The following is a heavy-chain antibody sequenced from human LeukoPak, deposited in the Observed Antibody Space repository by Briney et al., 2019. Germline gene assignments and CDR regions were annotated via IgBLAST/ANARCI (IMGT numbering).Heavy chain of an antibody. CDR1: GFTFSSYG. D-gene: IGHD5-12*01. J-gene: IGHJ4*02. CDR3: ARDRRVAPITAAGGIDY. CDR2: MWYDGSNK. Sequence: GRSLRLSCAASGFTFSSYGMHWVRQAPGKGLEWVAVMWYDGSNKYYADSVKGRFTISRDNSKNTLYLQMNSLRAEDTAVYYCARDRRVAPITAAGGIDYWGQGTLVTVST. V-gene: IGHV3-33*01.